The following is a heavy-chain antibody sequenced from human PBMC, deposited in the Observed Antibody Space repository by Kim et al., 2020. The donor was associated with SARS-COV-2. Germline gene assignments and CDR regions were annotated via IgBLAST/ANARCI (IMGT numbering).Heavy chain of an antibody. D-gene: IGHD2-15*01. J-gene: IGHJ5*02. CDR3: ARDIVVVVAARGWFDP. V-gene: IGHV1-69*01. Sequence: KFQGRVTIAADESTSTAYMELSSLGSEDTAVYYCARDIVVVVAARGWFDPWGQGTLVTVSS.